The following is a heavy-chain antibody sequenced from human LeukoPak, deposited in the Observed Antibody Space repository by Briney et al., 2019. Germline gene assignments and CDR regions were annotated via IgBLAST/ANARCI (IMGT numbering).Heavy chain of an antibody. J-gene: IGHJ5*02. V-gene: IGHV1-8*03. CDR2: MNPNSGNK. CDR1: GYSFSSYD. D-gene: IGHD4-11*01. CDR3: VRGRGTVTTHWFDP. Sequence: ASVKVSCKASGYSFSSYDINWVRQATGQGLEWMGWMNPNSGNKGYAQKFQGRVSITRNTSISTAYMEMGSLTSEDTAVYYCVRGRGTVTTHWFDPWGKGTLVTVSS.